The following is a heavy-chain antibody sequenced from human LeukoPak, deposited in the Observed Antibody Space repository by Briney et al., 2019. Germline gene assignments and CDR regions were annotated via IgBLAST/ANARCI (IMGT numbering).Heavy chain of an antibody. D-gene: IGHD4-17*01. Sequence: GGSLRLSCTASGFSLSKVWMSWVRQAPGQGLEWVGHTKTKTDGGTTEYVAPVRGRFTISRDDSGDTLYLQMNSLKIEDTAVYYCATVDYGDLTPAASSDYWGQGTLVTVSS. CDR1: GFSLSKVW. V-gene: IGHV3-15*01. CDR3: ATVDYGDLTPAASSDY. J-gene: IGHJ4*02. CDR2: TKTKTDGGTT.